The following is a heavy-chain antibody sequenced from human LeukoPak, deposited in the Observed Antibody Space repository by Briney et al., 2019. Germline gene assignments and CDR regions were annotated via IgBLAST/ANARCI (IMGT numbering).Heavy chain of an antibody. CDR3: AREPNGGYHSGGPKY. D-gene: IGHD5-12*01. V-gene: IGHV3-30*02. Sequence: GGSLRLSCAASGFALGSYGMHWVRQAPGKGLEWVAFVRFDGSNEYYADSVKGRFRISRDTSKNTLYLQMNSLRVEDTAVYSCAREPNGGYHSGGPKYWGLGTLVTVSS. CDR2: VRFDGSNE. J-gene: IGHJ4*02. CDR1: GFALGSYG.